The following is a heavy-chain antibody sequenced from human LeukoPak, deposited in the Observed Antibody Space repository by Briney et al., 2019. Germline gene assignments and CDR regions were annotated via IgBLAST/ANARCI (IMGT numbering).Heavy chain of an antibody. J-gene: IGHJ4*02. Sequence: SETLSLTCAVYSGSFSGYYWSWIRQPPGKGLELVGEINHSGSTNYNPSLKSRVTISVDTSKNQFSLKLSSVTAADTAVYYCARANSWSYYFDYWGQGTLVTVSS. V-gene: IGHV4-34*01. CDR3: ARANSWSYYFDY. CDR1: SGSFSGYY. D-gene: IGHD6-13*01. CDR2: INHSGST.